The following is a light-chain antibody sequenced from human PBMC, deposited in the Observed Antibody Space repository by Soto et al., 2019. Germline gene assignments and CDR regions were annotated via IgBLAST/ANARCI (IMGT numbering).Light chain of an antibody. CDR2: GNS. J-gene: IGLJ1*01. CDR1: SSNIGAGYD. Sequence: QSVLTQPPSVSGAPGQRVTISCTGSSSNIGAGYDVHWYQQLPGTAPKLLIYGNSNRPSGVPDRFSGSKSGTSASLAITGLQAEDEADYYCQSYDGSLVGVFGTGTKVTVL. V-gene: IGLV1-40*01. CDR3: QSYDGSLVGV.